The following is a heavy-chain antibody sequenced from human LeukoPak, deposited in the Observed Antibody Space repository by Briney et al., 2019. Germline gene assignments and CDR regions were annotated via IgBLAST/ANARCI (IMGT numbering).Heavy chain of an antibody. V-gene: IGHV4-34*01. CDR3: ARFFYDFWSGYSRFDY. D-gene: IGHD3-3*01. J-gene: IGHJ4*02. CDR2: INHSGST. Sequence: SETLSLTCAVYGGSFSGCYWSWIRQPPGKGLEWIGEINHSGSTNYNPSLKSRVTISVDTSKNQFSLKLSSVTAADTAVYYCARFFYDFWSGYSRFDYWGQGTLVTVSS. CDR1: GGSFSGCY.